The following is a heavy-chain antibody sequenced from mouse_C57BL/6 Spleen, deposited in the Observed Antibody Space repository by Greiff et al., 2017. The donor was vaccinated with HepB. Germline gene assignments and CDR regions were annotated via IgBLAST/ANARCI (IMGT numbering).Heavy chain of an antibody. J-gene: IGHJ2*01. CDR2: IYPGSGST. CDR1: GYTFNSYW. CDR3: AWYYGSSYEYYFDY. V-gene: IGHV1-55*01. D-gene: IGHD1-1*01. Sequence: QVQLQQPGAELVKPGASVKMSCKASGYTFNSYWITWVKQRPGQGLEWIGDIYPGSGSTNYNEKFKSKATLTVDTSSSTAYMQLSSLTSEDSAVYYCAWYYGSSYEYYFDYWGQGTTLTVSS.